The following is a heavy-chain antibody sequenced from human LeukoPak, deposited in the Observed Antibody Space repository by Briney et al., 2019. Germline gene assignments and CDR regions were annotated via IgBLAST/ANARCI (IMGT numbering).Heavy chain of an antibody. CDR2: ISAYNGNT. D-gene: IGHD3-10*01. V-gene: IGHV1-18*01. J-gene: IGHJ5*02. Sequence: DSVKVSCKASGYTFTSYGISWVRQAPGQGLEWMGWISAYNGNTNYAQKLQGRVTMTTDTSTSTAYMELRSLRSDDTAVYYCARVELLSGLGYYYGSGSYYNSNWFDPWGQGTLVTVSS. CDR1: GYTFTSYG. CDR3: ARVELLSGLGYYYGSGSYYNSNWFDP.